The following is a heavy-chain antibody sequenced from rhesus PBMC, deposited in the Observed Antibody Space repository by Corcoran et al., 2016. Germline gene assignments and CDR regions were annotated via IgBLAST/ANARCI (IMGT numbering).Heavy chain of an antibody. D-gene: IGHD2-15*01. V-gene: IGHV4-169*01. J-gene: IGHJ4*01. CDR3: VRGGYCSSSYCSSFDY. CDR2: IYGRGGST. CDR1: GGSISSSY. Sequence: QLQLQESGPGLVKPSETLSVTCAVSGGSISSSYWSWIRQAPGKGLEWIGSIYGRGGSTHSTPPPKSRVTLPVQTSKNQFSLRLSSVTAGDTAVYYCVRGGYCSSSYCSSFDYWGQGVLVTVSS.